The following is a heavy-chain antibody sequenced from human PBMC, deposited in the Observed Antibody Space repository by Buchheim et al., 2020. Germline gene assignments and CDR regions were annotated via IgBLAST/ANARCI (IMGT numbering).Heavy chain of an antibody. D-gene: IGHD3-9*01. CDR3: ARAIDYTSYSNWYDI. CDR1: GFTLSNYW. J-gene: IGHJ4*02. V-gene: IGHV3-74*01. CDR2: INSDGSSR. Sequence: EVQLVESGGGLVQPGGSLRLSCAASGFTLSNYWMHWVRQAPGKGLMWVSRINSDGSSRTYADSVKGRFTISRENAKNTRFLQMNSLGAEDTAVYYCARAIDYTSYSNWYDIWGQGTL.